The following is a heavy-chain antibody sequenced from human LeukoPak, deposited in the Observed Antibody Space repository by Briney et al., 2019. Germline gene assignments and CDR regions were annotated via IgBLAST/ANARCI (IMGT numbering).Heavy chain of an antibody. J-gene: IGHJ4*02. D-gene: IGHD6-13*01. CDR1: GGSISSYC. Sequence: SETLSLTCTVSGGSISSYCWNWIRQPPGKGLEWIGYIYYSGSTNYNPSLKSRVTISVDTSKNQFSLKLSSVTATDTAVYYCASALPFQLVHWGQGTLVTVSS. CDR3: ASALPFQLVH. CDR2: IYYSGST. V-gene: IGHV4-59*01.